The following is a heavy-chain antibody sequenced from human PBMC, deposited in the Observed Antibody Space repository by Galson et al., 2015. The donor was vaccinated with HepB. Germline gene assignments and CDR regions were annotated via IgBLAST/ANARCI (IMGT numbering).Heavy chain of an antibody. CDR2: IKHDESQK. CDR3: VRGSSGRNVGAFDF. D-gene: IGHD3-22*01. J-gene: IGHJ3*01. CDR1: GFTFSSYW. Sequence: SLRLSCAGSGFTFSSYWMNWVRRAPGKGLEWVASIKHDESQKSYVDSVKGRFTISRDNAENSLYLQMNTLRVEDTAVYYCVRGSSGRNVGAFDFWGQGTVVAVSS. V-gene: IGHV3-7*03.